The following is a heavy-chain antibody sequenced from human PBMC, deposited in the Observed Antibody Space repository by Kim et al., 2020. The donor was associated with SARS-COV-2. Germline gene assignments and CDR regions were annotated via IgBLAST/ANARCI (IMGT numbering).Heavy chain of an antibody. J-gene: IGHJ3*02. V-gene: IGHV4-31*02. CDR3: AREVTVVADSDAFDI. D-gene: IGHD2-2*01. Sequence: NPTLESRVAKSVDTSKNQFSLKLNSVTAADTAVYYCAREVTVVADSDAFDIWGQGTKVTISS.